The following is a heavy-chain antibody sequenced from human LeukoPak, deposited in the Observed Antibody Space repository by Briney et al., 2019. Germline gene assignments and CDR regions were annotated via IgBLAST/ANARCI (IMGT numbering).Heavy chain of an antibody. Sequence: PGGSLRLSCAACAFIFSSYSMNWVRQTPGKGLEWVAVISYDGSNKYYADSVKGRFTISRDNSKNTLYLQMNSLRAEDTAVYYCARDPGYCSGGSCQYYYYYYMDVWGKGTTVTVSS. CDR3: ARDPGYCSGGSCQYYYYYYMDV. V-gene: IGHV3-30*03. CDR1: AFIFSSYS. J-gene: IGHJ6*03. D-gene: IGHD2-15*01. CDR2: ISYDGSNK.